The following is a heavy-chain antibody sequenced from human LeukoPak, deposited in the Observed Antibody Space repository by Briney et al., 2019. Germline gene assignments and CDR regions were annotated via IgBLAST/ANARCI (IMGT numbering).Heavy chain of an antibody. J-gene: IGHJ4*02. CDR2: IDSSGTVR. CDR3: AKDPREAAGGSGTYNVYYFHS. Sequence: GGSLRLSCAASGFTFSNFDMTWVRQAPGKGLEWLSYIDSSGTVRYYADSVNRRFTIPRDNAKNSLHLQMGSLRAEDTAVYYCAKDPREAAGGSGTYNVYYFHSWGQGTLATVSS. CDR1: GFTFSNFD. D-gene: IGHD3-10*01. V-gene: IGHV3-48*03.